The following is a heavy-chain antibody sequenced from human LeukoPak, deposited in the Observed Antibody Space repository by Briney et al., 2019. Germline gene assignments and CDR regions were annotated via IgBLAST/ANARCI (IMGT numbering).Heavy chain of an antibody. J-gene: IGHJ6*02. CDR2: ISSSSSYI. Sequence: GGSLRLSCAASGFTFSSYSMNWVRQAPGKGLEWVSSISSSSSYIYYADSVKGRFTISRDNAKNSLYLQMNSLRAEDTAVYYCARDRFAGNSSSVSYYYYYGMDVWGQGTTVTVSS. CDR1: GFTFSSYS. CDR3: ARDRFAGNSSSVSYYYYYGMDV. V-gene: IGHV3-21*01. D-gene: IGHD6-6*01.